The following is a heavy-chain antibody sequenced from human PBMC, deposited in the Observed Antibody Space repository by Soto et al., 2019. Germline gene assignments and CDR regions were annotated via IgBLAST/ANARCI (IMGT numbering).Heavy chain of an antibody. D-gene: IGHD3-3*02. J-gene: IGHJ6*02. V-gene: IGHV1-69*12. CDR3: ARDNGRPQLGGNYYYITDV. Sequence: QVQLVQSGAEVKEPGSSVKVSCQASGGTFRSSALSWVRQAPGQGLEWMGGIIPLFRTPDYAQQFQGRVTITADEYTSTAYMELSSLRSEDTAIYYCARDNGRPQLGGNYYYITDVWGQGTTITVSS. CDR2: IIPLFRTP. CDR1: GGTFRSSA.